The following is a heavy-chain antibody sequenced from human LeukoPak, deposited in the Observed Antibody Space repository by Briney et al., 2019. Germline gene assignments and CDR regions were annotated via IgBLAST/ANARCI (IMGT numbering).Heavy chain of an antibody. J-gene: IGHJ4*02. CDR3: ARARGWSIKFDY. Sequence: SETLSLTCTVSGGSISGSYWSWIRQPPGEGLEWIGYIHYSGSTNYNPSLKSRVTISVDTSKNQFSLKLSSVTAADTAVYYCARARGWSIKFDYWGQGTLVTVSS. CDR1: GGSISGSY. D-gene: IGHD6-19*01. V-gene: IGHV4-59*12. CDR2: IHYSGST.